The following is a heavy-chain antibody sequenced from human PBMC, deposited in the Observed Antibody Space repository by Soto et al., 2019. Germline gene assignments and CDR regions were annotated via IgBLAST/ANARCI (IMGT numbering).Heavy chain of an antibody. V-gene: IGHV1-18*01. Sequence: GVSVKVSCKASGYTFTSYGLSWVRQAHGQGLEWMGWISAYNGNTKYAQKLQGRVTITRDTSASTAYMEVSSLRSEDTAVYYCARDSFCISTSCYLSYFDFWGQGTLDIVPS. CDR3: ARDSFCISTSCYLSYFDF. J-gene: IGHJ4*02. CDR1: GYTFTSYG. D-gene: IGHD2-2*01. CDR2: ISAYNGNT.